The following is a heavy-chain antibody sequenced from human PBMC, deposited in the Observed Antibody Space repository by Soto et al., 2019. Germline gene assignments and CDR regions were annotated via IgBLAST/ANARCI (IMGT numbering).Heavy chain of an antibody. CDR3: ARDRGGDYYDSSGYDAFDI. Sequence: ASVKISCKASGYTLTSYYMHWVRQAPGQGLEWMGIINPSGGSTSYAQKFQGRVTMTRDTSTSTVYMELSSLRSEDTAVYYCARDRGGDYYDSSGYDAFDIWGQGTMVTVSS. D-gene: IGHD3-22*01. CDR1: GYTLTSYY. J-gene: IGHJ3*02. V-gene: IGHV1-46*01. CDR2: INPSGGST.